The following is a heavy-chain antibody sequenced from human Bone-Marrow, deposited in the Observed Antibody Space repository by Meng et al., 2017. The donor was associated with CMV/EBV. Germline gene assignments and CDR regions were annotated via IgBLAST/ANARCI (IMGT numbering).Heavy chain of an antibody. Sequence: GESLKISCAASGFTFSSYSMNWVRQAPGKGLEWVSSISSSSSYIYYADSVKGRFTISRDNAKNSLYLQMNSLRAEDTAVYYCASWGYCSSTSCYFGEYYYYGMAVWGPGNTVNVAS. J-gene: IGHJ6*02. CDR1: GFTFSSYS. V-gene: IGHV3-21*01. D-gene: IGHD2-2*01. CDR3: ASWGYCSSTSCYFGEYYYYGMAV. CDR2: ISSSSSYI.